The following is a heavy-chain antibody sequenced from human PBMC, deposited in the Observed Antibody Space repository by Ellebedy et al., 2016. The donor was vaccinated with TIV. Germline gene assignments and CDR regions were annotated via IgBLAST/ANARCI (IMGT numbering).Heavy chain of an antibody. J-gene: IGHJ4*02. CDR2: INHSGST. CDR3: ARGAKGATDFDY. V-gene: IGHV4-34*01. D-gene: IGHD1-26*01. CDR1: GGSFSGYY. Sequence: SETLSLTXAVYGGSFSGYYWSWVRQSPGKGLEWIGEINHSGSTNHNPSLKSRVTISADMSKNQFSLKLSSVTAADTAVYYCARGAKGATDFDYWGQGTLVTVSS.